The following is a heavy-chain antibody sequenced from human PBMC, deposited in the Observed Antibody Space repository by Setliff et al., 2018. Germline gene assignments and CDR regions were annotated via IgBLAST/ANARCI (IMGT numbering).Heavy chain of an antibody. Sequence: SETLSLTCTVSGDPMSSRRYYWAWIRQPPGKGLEWIGRIHYRGTTYSNASLASRLTISVDTAKNQFSLNVNSVIAADTAVYYCARTGTYRYFDHWGQGTLVTVSS. D-gene: IGHD1-1*01. V-gene: IGHV4-39*01. CDR2: IHYRGTT. J-gene: IGHJ4*02. CDR3: ARTGTYRYFDH. CDR1: GDPMSSRRYY.